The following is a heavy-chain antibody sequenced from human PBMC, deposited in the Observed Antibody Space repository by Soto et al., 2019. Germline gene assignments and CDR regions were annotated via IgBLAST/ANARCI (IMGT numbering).Heavy chain of an antibody. J-gene: IGHJ4*02. CDR3: AKDRAEGGSYDY. CDR2: ISGSGGST. CDR1: GFTFSSYA. Sequence: EVQMLESGGGLVQPGESLRLSCAASGFTFSSYAMSWVRQAPGKGLKWVSTISGSGGSTYYAESVKGRFTISRDNSENTLYLQMNSLRAEDTAVYYCAKDRAEGGSYDYWGQGILVTVSS. D-gene: IGHD3-16*01. V-gene: IGHV3-23*01.